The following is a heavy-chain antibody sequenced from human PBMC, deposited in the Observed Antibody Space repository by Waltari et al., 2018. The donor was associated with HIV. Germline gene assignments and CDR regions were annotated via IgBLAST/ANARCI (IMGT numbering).Heavy chain of an antibody. J-gene: IGHJ4*02. Sequence: EVKLVESGGGLVQPGRSLRLSCSAPGFTFGAKIMCWVRQAPGRGLEWVGFIRSQSNGGTTEYAASVKGRFTISRDDSKSIAYLEMNSLKTEDTAVYYCTREARYGFSDYWGPGTLLIVSS. V-gene: IGHV3-49*04. CDR1: GFTFGAKI. D-gene: IGHD3-3*01. CDR3: TREARYGFSDY. CDR2: IRSQSNGGTT.